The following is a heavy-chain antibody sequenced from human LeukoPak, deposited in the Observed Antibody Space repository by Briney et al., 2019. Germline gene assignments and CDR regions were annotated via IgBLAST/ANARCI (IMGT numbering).Heavy chain of an antibody. Sequence: PGGSLRLSCAASGFTFSSYAMHWVRQAPGKGLEWVAVISYDGSNKYYADSVKGRFTISRDNSKNTLYLQMNSLRAEDTAVYYCAREVVGYCGSASCHPPWRNGMDVWGQGTTVTVSS. CDR3: AREVVGYCGSASCHPPWRNGMDV. V-gene: IGHV3-30-3*01. CDR2: ISYDGSNK. J-gene: IGHJ6*02. D-gene: IGHD2-2*01. CDR1: GFTFSSYA.